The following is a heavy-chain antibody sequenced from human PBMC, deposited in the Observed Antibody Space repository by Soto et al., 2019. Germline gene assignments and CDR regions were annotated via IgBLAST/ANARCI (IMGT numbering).Heavy chain of an antibody. D-gene: IGHD3-3*01. CDR1: GYTFPEYI. J-gene: IGHJ5*02. V-gene: IGHV1-3*04. Sequence: QVQLVQSGAEVKKPGASVKVSCEASGYTFPEYIMHWVRQAPGQRLEWMGWINTANGNTKYAQNFQGRVTITRDTSGRTTYMELRSLTSEDTAVYYCARPGFWSDRGWFDPWGQGTLVTVSS. CDR2: INTANGNT. CDR3: ARPGFWSDRGWFDP.